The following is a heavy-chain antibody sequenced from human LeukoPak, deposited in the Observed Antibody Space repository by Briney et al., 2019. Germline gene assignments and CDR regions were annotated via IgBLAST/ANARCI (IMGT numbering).Heavy chain of an antibody. J-gene: IGHJ3*02. Sequence: ASVKVSCKASGYTFTSYDINWVRQATGQALESMGWMNPNSGNTGYAQKFQGRVTITRNTSISTAYMELSSLRSEDTAVYYCARGPPSDAFDIWGQGTMVTVSS. CDR2: MNPNSGNT. CDR1: GYTFTSYD. CDR3: ARGPPSDAFDI. V-gene: IGHV1-8*03.